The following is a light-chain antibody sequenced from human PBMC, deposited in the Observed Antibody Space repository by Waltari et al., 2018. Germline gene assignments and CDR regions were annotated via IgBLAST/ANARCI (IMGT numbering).Light chain of an antibody. CDR1: KLGEKY. J-gene: IGLJ1*01. CDR3: QAWDSTTRV. V-gene: IGLV3-1*01. Sequence: SYEVTQPPSVSVSPGQTASITCSGDKLGEKYASWYQQRPGQSPVLVIYKDNKRPSGIPERFSGASPGNTATLTIRGTQAMNEADYYCQAWDSTTRVFGAGTKVTVL. CDR2: KDN.